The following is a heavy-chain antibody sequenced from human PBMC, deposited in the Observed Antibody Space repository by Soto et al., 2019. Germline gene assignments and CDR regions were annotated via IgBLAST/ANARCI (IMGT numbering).Heavy chain of an antibody. CDR3: AGAKRGSHDGPEYAWLDP. CDR2: IYYSENT. J-gene: IGHJ5*02. V-gene: IGHV4-59*01. Sequence: PSETLSLTCTVSGGSISNYYWNWIRQPPGKGLEWIGYIYYSENTNYNPSLKSRVTISVDTSKNQFSLKLSSVTAADTAVYYCAGAKRGSHDGPEYAWLDPWGQGTLVTVSS. D-gene: IGHD1-26*01. CDR1: GGSISNYY.